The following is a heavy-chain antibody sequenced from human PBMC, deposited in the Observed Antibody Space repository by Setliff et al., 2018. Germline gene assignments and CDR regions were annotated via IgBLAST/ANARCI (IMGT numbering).Heavy chain of an antibody. CDR2: ISGGATRT. D-gene: IGHD2-21*02. J-gene: IGHJ4*02. CDR1: GFTFRDYG. CDR3: ARGGSSVVVTAILDY. V-gene: IGHV3-NL1*01. Sequence: GGSLRLSCAASGFTFRDYGIQWVRQAPGKGLEWVSAISGGATRTYYADSVKGRFTISRDNSKNTLYLQMNSLRAEDTAVYYCARGGSSVVVTAILDYWGQGTLVTVSS.